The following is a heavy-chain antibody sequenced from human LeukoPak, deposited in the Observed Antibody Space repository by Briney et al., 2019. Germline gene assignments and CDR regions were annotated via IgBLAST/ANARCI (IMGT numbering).Heavy chain of an antibody. D-gene: IGHD2-2*01. CDR3: ARDWRSSTNRDGFSYFDY. CDR1: GGSISSYY. Sequence: SETLSLTCTVSGGSISSYYRSWIRQPAGKGLEWIGRIYTSGSTNYNPSLKSRVTMSVDTSKNQFSLKLSSVTAADTAVYYCARDWRSSTNRDGFSYFDYWGQGTLVTVSS. CDR2: IYTSGST. J-gene: IGHJ4*02. V-gene: IGHV4-4*07.